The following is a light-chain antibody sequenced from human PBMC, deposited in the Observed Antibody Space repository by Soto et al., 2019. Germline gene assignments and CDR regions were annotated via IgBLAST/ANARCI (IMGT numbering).Light chain of an antibody. V-gene: IGLV1-47*01. CDR1: SSNIGSNY. J-gene: IGLJ2*01. Sequence: QSVLTQPPSASGTPGQRVTISCSGSSSNIGSNYVYWYQQLPGTAPKLLIYRNNQRPSGVPDRFSGSKSGTSASLAISGLRSEDEGDYYCAAWDDSLSVLVFGGGTKLTVL. CDR3: AAWDDSLSVLV. CDR2: RNN.